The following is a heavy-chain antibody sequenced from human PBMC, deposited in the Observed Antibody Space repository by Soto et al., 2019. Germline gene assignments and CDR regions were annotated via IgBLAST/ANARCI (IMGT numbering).Heavy chain of an antibody. J-gene: IGHJ6*02. Sequence: SETLSLTCTVSGDSVSGYYWSWIRQPPGKGLEWIGYIYYSGSTKYNPSLKSRVTTSVDTSKNQFSLKLTSVTAADTAVYYCARAFVTMFRGVPHYYGMDVWGQGTTVTVSS. CDR2: IYYSGST. CDR1: GDSVSGYY. D-gene: IGHD3-10*01. CDR3: ARAFVTMFRGVPHYYGMDV. V-gene: IGHV4-59*02.